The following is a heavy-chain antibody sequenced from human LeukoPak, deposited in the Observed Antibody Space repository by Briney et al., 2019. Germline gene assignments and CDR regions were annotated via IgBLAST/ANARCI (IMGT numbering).Heavy chain of an antibody. CDR2: ISSTSRYI. D-gene: IGHD6-19*01. Sequence: GGSLRLSCAASDFTFSSYNMNWVRHVPGKGLEWVSSISSTSRYIYYTDSVKGRFTISRDNAENSVYLQMNDLRAEDTGVYYCVTKEPSTSGWSYWGQGTLVTVSS. V-gene: IGHV3-21*01. CDR3: VTKEPSTSGWSY. CDR1: DFTFSSYN. J-gene: IGHJ4*02.